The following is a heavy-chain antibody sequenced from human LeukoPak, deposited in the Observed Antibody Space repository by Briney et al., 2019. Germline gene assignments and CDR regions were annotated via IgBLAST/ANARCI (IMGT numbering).Heavy chain of an antibody. V-gene: IGHV3-30*18. Sequence: GGSLRLSCAASGFTFSSYGMHWVRQAPGKGLEWVAVISYDGSNKYYADSVKGRFTISRDNSKNTLYLQMNSLRAEDTAVYYCAKVTGDKGIAAAGTWGPVDYWGQGTVVTVSS. CDR1: GFTFSSYG. D-gene: IGHD6-13*01. J-gene: IGHJ4*02. CDR2: ISYDGSNK. CDR3: AKVTGDKGIAAAGTWGPVDY.